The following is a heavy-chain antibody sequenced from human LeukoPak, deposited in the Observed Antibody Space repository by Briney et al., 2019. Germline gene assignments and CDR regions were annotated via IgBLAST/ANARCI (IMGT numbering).Heavy chain of an antibody. CDR2: ISAYNGNT. CDR3: ARDYLVTMIVVVRPDAFDI. D-gene: IGHD3-22*01. J-gene: IGHJ3*02. Sequence: ASVKVSCKASGYTFTSYDISWVRQAPGQGLEWMGWISAYNGNTNYAQKLQGRVTMTTDTSTSTAYMELRSLRSDDTAVYYCARDYLVTMIVVVRPDAFDIWGQGTMVTVSS. V-gene: IGHV1-18*01. CDR1: GYTFTSYD.